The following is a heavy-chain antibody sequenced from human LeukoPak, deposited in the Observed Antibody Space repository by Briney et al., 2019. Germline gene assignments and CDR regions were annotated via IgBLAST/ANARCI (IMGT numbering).Heavy chain of an antibody. CDR1: GYSFSTYW. CDR2: IYPGDSDT. V-gene: IGHV5-51*01. D-gene: IGHD6-13*01. J-gene: IGHJ4*02. Sequence: GESLKISCKGSGYSFSTYWIAWVRQMPGKGLEWMGIIYPGDSDTRYSPSFQGQFTISADKSISTAYLQWSSLKASDSAIYYCAGAAAGTAIDSWGQGALVTVSS. CDR3: AGAAAGTAIDS.